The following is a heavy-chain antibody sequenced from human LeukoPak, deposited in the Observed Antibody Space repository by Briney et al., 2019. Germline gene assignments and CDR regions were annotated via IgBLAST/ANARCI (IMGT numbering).Heavy chain of an antibody. CDR2: INHSGST. CDR3: ASRSIAVAGTEGNFDY. V-gene: IGHV4-34*01. D-gene: IGHD6-19*01. CDR1: GGSFSGYY. Sequence: SETLSLTCAVYGGSFSGYYWSWLRQPPGKGLEWIGEINHSGSTNYNPSLKSRVTISVDTSKNQFSLKLSSVTAADTAVYYCASRSIAVAGTEGNFDYWGQGTLVTVSS. J-gene: IGHJ4*02.